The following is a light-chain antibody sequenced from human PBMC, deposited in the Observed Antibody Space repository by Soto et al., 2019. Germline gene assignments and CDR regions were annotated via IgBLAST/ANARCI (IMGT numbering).Light chain of an antibody. CDR1: QTISSW. V-gene: IGKV1-5*03. CDR3: QQSTDIPYT. Sequence: DIQMTQSPSTLSGSVGDRVTITCRASQTISSWLAWYQQKPGKAPKLLIYKASTLKSGVPSRFSGSGSGTEFTLTISSLQSEDFATFYCQQSTDIPYTFGQGTKLDI. J-gene: IGKJ2*01. CDR2: KAS.